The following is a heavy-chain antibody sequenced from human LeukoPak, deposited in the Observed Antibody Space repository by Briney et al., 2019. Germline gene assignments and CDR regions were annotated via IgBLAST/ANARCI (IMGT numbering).Heavy chain of an antibody. J-gene: IGHJ3*02. Sequence: SQTLSLTCTVSGGSISSGSYYWSWIRQPAGKGLEWIGRIYTSGSTNYNPSLKSRVTISVDTSKNQFSLKLRSVTAADTAVYYCARVDFGATGAFDIWGQGTMVTVSS. CDR3: ARVDFGATGAFDI. CDR2: IYTSGST. CDR1: GGSISSGSYY. V-gene: IGHV4-61*02. D-gene: IGHD3/OR15-3a*01.